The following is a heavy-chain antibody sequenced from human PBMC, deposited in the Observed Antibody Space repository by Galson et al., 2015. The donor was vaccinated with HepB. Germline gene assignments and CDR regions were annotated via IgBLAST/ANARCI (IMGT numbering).Heavy chain of an antibody. V-gene: IGHV4-61*02. CDR2: IYGSGST. D-gene: IGHD1-1*01. J-gene: IGHJ4*02. Sequence: TLSLTCTVSGGSINIGRYYWSWIRPPAGKGLEWIGRIYGSGSTYYNPSLKSRVTMSVDTSKNQFSLKLSSVTAADTAVYYCARVHNPASTFDLIDYWGQGTLVTVSS. CDR1: GGSINIGRYY. CDR3: ARVHNPASTFDLIDY.